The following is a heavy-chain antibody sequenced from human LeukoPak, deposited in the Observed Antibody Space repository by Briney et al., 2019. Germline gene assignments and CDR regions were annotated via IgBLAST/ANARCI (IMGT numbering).Heavy chain of an antibody. CDR1: GVTVGNNY. V-gene: IGHV3-66*01. J-gene: IGHJ4*02. D-gene: IGHD2-21*01. Sequence: GGPLRLSCAASGVTVGNNYMIWVRQAPGKGLEWVSHIYSGGATNYADSVKGRFTISRDSSKNTLFLQMNSLRAEDTAVYYCATPRGGEYFDYWGQGTLVTVSS. CDR2: IYSGGAT. CDR3: ATPRGGEYFDY.